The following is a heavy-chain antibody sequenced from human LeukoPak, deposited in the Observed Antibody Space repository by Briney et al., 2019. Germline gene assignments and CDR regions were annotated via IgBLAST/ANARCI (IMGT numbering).Heavy chain of an antibody. CDR2: IYTSGST. CDR3: ARGLLTVTTFGAFDI. D-gene: IGHD3-16*01. V-gene: IGHV4-61*02. CDR1: GGSISSGSSF. Sequence: PSETLSLTCTVSGGSISSGSSFWTWIRQPAGKGLEWIGRIYTSGSTNYNPSLKSRVTISVDTSKNQFSLKLSSVTAADTAVYYCARGLLTVTTFGAFDIWGQGTMVTVSS. J-gene: IGHJ3*02.